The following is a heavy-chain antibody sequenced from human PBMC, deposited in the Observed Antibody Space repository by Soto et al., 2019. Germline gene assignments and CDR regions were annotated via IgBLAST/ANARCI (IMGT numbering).Heavy chain of an antibody. CDR1: GFSCSSYS. D-gene: IGHD4-4*01. J-gene: IGHJ4*02. Sequence: GGSLRLSCAASGFSCSSYSMSWIRQSPGKGLEWLAHIHENGHFKFYVDSVKGRFTISRDDALNSLYLQMNSLRAEDTAMYYCARDEGVPINYRFDYWGQGTLVTVSS. V-gene: IGHV3-7*03. CDR2: IHENGHFK. CDR3: ARDEGVPINYRFDY.